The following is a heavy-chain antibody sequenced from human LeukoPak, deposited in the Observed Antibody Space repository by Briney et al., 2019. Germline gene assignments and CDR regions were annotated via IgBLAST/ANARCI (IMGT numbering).Heavy chain of an antibody. J-gene: IGHJ5*02. CDR1: GFTFSAYG. CDR2: IRYDGSNK. Sequence: GGSLRLSCAASGFTFSAYGMQWVRQAPGKGLEWVAFIRYDGSNKYYADSVKGRFTISRDNPKNTLYLQMNSLRPEDTAVYYCAKGVHSSGWPNWFDPWGQGTLVTVSS. V-gene: IGHV3-30*02. D-gene: IGHD6-19*01. CDR3: AKGVHSSGWPNWFDP.